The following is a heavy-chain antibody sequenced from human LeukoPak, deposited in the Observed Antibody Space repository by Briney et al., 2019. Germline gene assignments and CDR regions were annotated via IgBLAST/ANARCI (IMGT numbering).Heavy chain of an antibody. CDR3: ARDSTYYYDSGSSGPHYFDN. J-gene: IGHJ4*02. Sequence: GGSLRLSCAPSGFTFSNYAMQCVRQAPGKGLEWVSLISSGGTYEYYADSVKGRFTISRDNSKNTLYLQLNSLRAEDTAVYYCARDSTYYYDSGSSGPHYFDNWGQGTVVTVSS. CDR2: ISSGGTYE. D-gene: IGHD3-10*01. CDR1: GFTFSNYA. V-gene: IGHV3-30*17.